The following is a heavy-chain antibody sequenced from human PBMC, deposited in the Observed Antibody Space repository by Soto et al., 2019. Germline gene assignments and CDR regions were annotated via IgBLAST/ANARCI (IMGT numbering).Heavy chain of an antibody. Sequence: PTLVNPTQTLTLTCTFSGFSLSTTGVGVGWIRQSPGKALDWLAIIYWNDDKYYNPSVKRRLTLSKDTSKNQVVLTMTNMDPADTATYYCAHYIAPARFDPWGQGILVTVSS. V-gene: IGHV2-5*01. CDR1: GFSLSTTGVG. D-gene: IGHD6-13*01. CDR2: IYWNDDK. J-gene: IGHJ5*02. CDR3: AHYIAPARFDP.